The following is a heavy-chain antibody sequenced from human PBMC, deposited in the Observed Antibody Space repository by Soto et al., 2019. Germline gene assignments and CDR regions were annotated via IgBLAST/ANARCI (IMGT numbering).Heavy chain of an antibody. CDR3: AMLGREAAAGLFDL. CDR2: ISGSGGST. V-gene: IGHV3-23*01. Sequence: EVQLLESGGGLVQPGGSLRLSCAASGFTFSSYAMNWVRQAPGKGLEWVSGISGSGGSTYYADSVKGRFTISRENSKNTLYLQMNSLRAEDTAVYYCAMLGREAAAGLFDLWGRGTLVTVSS. CDR1: GFTFSSYA. D-gene: IGHD6-13*01. J-gene: IGHJ2*01.